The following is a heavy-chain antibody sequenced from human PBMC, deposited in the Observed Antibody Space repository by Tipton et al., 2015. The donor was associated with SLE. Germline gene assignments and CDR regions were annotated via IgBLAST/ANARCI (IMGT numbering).Heavy chain of an antibody. Sequence: TLSLTCSVSGASLSSGSFYWGWIRQPPGKGLEWIGSIYYSGSSYYNPSLKSRVSISVDTSKNQFFLNLRSVTAADTAVYYCARGGASVLIRKCYFDYWGQGSLVTVSS. CDR3: ARGGASVLIRKCYFDY. J-gene: IGHJ4*02. CDR2: IYYSGSS. V-gene: IGHV4-39*07. CDR1: GASLSSGSFY. D-gene: IGHD2-8*01.